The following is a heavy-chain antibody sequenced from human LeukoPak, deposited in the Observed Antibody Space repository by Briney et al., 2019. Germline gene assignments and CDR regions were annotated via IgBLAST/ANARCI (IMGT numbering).Heavy chain of an antibody. CDR2: INHSGST. D-gene: IGHD6-13*01. V-gene: IGHV4-34*01. J-gene: IGHJ6*02. Sequence: SETLSLTCAVYGGSFSGYYWSWIRQPPGRGLEWIGEINHSGSTNYNPSLKSRVTISVDTSKNQFSLKLSSVTAADTAAYYCARGAPGDIAAAGADYYYGMDVWGQGTTVTVSS. CDR1: GGSFSGYY. CDR3: ARGAPGDIAAAGADYYYGMDV.